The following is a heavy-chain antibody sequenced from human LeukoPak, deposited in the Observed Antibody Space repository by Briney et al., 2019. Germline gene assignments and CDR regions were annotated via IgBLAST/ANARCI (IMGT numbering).Heavy chain of an antibody. J-gene: IGHJ4*02. D-gene: IGHD6-13*01. CDR1: GGSISSYY. CDR3: ARILGSSIDY. CDR2: IYTSGST. V-gene: IGHV4-4*07. Sequence: SETLSLXCTVSGGSISSYYWRWIRQPAGKELEWIGRIYTSGSTNYNPSLKSRVTMSVDTSKNQFSLKLSSVTAADTAVHYCARILGSSIDYWGQGTLVTVSS.